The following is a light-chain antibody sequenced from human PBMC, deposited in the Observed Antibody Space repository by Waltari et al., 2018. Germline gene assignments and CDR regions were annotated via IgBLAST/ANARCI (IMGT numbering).Light chain of an antibody. J-gene: IGKJ4*01. Sequence: IVLTQSPGTLSLSPGERATLSCRASQSVSSSYLAWYQQKPGQAPRLLIYGASSRATGIPDRFSGSGSGTDFTLTISRLEPEDFAVYYCQQYCSSPLTFGGGTKVEIK. CDR2: GAS. V-gene: IGKV3-20*01. CDR3: QQYCSSPLT. CDR1: QSVSSSY.